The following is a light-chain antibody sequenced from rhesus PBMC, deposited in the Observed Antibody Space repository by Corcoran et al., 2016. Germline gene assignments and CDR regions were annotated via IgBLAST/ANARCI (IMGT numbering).Light chain of an antibody. CDR1: QGISNW. V-gene: IGKV1-69*01. CDR3: QRHDNSPWP. Sequence: DIQMTQSPSSLSASVGDRVTITCRASQGISNWLAWYHQKPGKAPKLLVYRASNLETGVPSRVSGRGSGTVFTLTISSLQPEDIATYYCQRHDNSPWPFGQGTKVEIK. J-gene: IGKJ1*01. CDR2: RAS.